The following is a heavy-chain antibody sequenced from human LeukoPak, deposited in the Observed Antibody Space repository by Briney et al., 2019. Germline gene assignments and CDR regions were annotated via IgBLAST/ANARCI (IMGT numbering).Heavy chain of an antibody. CDR3: ARSVVVPAAISWDYYYYGMDV. Sequence: ASVKVSCKASGYTFTSYGISWVRQAPGQGLEWMGWISAYNGNTNYAQKLQGRVTMTTDTSTSTAYMELRSLRFDDTAVYYCARSVVVPAAISWDYYYYGMDVWGQGTTVTVSS. CDR2: ISAYNGNT. D-gene: IGHD2-2*02. J-gene: IGHJ6*02. CDR1: GYTFTSYG. V-gene: IGHV1-18*01.